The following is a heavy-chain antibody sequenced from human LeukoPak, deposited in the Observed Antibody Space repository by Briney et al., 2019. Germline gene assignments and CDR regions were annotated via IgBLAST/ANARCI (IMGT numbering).Heavy chain of an antibody. D-gene: IGHD3-22*01. V-gene: IGHV4-4*07. CDR3: ARDVAGSGYIDY. CDR1: GGSISSYY. Sequence: SETLSLTCTVCGGSISSYYWSWIRQPPGRGLEWIGRIYISGTTNYNSSLKSRITMSLDTSKNQLSLKLSSVTAADTALYYCARDVAGSGYIDYWGQGTLVTVSS. CDR2: IYISGTT. J-gene: IGHJ4*01.